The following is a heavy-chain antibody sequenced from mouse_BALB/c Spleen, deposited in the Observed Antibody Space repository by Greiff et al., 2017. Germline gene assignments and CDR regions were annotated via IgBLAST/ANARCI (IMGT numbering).Heavy chain of an antibody. J-gene: IGHJ3*01. V-gene: IGHV6-6*02. Sequence: EVKLMESGGGLVQPGGSMKLSCVASGFTFSNYWMNWVRQSPEKGLEWVAEIRLKSNNYATHYAESVKGRFTISRDDSKSSVYLQMNNLRAEDTGIYYCTRRAYWGQGTLVTVSA. CDR3: TRRAY. CDR1: GFTFSNYW. CDR2: IRLKSNNYAT.